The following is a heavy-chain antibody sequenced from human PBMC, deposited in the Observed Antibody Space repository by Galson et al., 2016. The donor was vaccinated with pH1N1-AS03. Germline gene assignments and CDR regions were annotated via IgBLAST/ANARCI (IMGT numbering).Heavy chain of an antibody. CDR2: IDWDDDK. J-gene: IGHJ6*02. D-gene: IGHD3-3*02. Sequence: PALVKPTQTLTLTCAISGFSLTTSGMCVNWIRQPPGKALEWLARIDWDDDKYFSTSLKTRLTISRDTSKNHVVLTLTNMGPEETSTYHCARGIRPYYYAMDVWGQGTTVTVSS. CDR1: GFSLTTSGMC. CDR3: ARGIRPYYYAMDV. V-gene: IGHV2-70*11.